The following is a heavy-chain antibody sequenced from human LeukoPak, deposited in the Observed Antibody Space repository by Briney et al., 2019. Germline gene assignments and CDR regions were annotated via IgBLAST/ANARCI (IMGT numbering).Heavy chain of an antibody. J-gene: IGHJ3*02. V-gene: IGHV4-59*11. CDR3: ARGPVELASQGEDAFDI. Sequence: PSETLSLTCTVSGGSISSQHWSWIRKPPGKGLEWIGYLYNSGSTNYNPSLKSRVTISVDTSKNQFSLKLSSVTAADTAVYYCARGPVELASQGEDAFDIWDQGTMVTVSS. D-gene: IGHD5-24*01. CDR2: LYNSGST. CDR1: GGSISSQH.